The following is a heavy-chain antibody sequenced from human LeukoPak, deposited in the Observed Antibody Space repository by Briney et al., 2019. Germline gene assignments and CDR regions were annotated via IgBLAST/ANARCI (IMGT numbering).Heavy chain of an antibody. V-gene: IGHV3-23*01. CDR2: ISDSGDIT. D-gene: IGHD6-19*01. CDR1: GFTFSNYA. J-gene: IGHJ4*02. Sequence: GGPLRLSCSASGFTFSNYAMHWVRQASGKGLEWVSVISDSGDITYYADSVKGRFTISRDNSKNTLFLQMNSLRAEDTAVYYCAKDARRTSGWYFFDYWGQGTLVTVSS. CDR3: AKDARRTSGWYFFDY.